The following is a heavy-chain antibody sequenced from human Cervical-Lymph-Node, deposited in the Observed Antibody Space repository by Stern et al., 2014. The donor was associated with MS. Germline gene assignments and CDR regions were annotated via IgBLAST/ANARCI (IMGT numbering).Heavy chain of an antibody. CDR1: GGSISSGDYY. CDR2: IY. J-gene: IGHJ5*02. CDR3: AREATVPRGNWFDP. Sequence: VQLVESGPGLVKPSQTLSLTCTVSGGSISSGDYYWSWIRQPPGKGLEWIGYIYYNPSLKSRVTISVDTSKNQFSLKLSSVTAADTAVYYCAREATVPRGNWFDPWGQGTLVTVSS. V-gene: IGHV4-30-4*01. D-gene: IGHD4-17*01.